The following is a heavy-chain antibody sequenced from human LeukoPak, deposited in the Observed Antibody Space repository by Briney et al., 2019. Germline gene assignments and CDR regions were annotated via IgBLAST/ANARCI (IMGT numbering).Heavy chain of an antibody. Sequence: GGSLRLSCAASGFTFSNAWMSWVRQAPGKRLEWVGRIKSKTDGGTTDYAAPVKGRFTISRDDSKNTLYLQMNSLKTEDTAVYYCTTDFAVGSAYYFDYWGQGTLVTVSS. CDR2: IKSKTDGGTT. CDR1: GFTFSNAW. V-gene: IGHV3-15*01. J-gene: IGHJ4*02. D-gene: IGHD3-10*01. CDR3: TTDFAVGSAYYFDY.